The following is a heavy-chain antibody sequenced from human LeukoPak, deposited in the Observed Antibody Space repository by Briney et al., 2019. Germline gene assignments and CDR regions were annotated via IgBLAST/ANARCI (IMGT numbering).Heavy chain of an antibody. CDR3: AKRGVVIRVILVGFHKEAYYFDS. CDR2: ISDSGGRT. V-gene: IGHV3-53*01. J-gene: IGHJ4*02. Sequence: GSLRLSCAASGFTVSSNYMSWVRQAPGKGLEWVAGISDSGGRTNYADSVKGRFTISRDNPKNTLYLQMNSLRAEDTAVYFCAKRGVVIRVILVGFHKEAYYFDSWGQGALVTVSS. CDR1: GFTVSSNY. D-gene: IGHD3-22*01.